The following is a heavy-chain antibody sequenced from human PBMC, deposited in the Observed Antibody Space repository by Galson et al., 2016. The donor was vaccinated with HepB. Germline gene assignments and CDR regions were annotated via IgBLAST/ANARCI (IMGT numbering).Heavy chain of an antibody. CDR3: ARLFCGGDCFLLWYLYRGLDV. V-gene: IGHV5-51*01. D-gene: IGHD2-21*02. CDR2: IHPSDSDT. J-gene: IGHJ6*02. Sequence: KVSCKGSGYSFNMYWIGWVRQIPGKGLEWMGIIHPSDSDTRYSPSFQGQVTISADKSISTAYLQWSSLKASDTAMYYCARLFCGGDCFLLWYLYRGLDVWGQGTTVTVSS. CDR1: GYSFNMYW.